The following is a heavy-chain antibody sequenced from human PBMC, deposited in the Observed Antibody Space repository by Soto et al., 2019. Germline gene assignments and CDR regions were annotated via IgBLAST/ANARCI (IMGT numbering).Heavy chain of an antibody. J-gene: IGHJ4*02. CDR3: AKDPYYYDSSGYFDY. V-gene: IGHV3-30*18. CDR2: ISYDGSNK. CDR1: GFTFSNYG. Sequence: GGSLRLSCAASGFTFSNYGMHWVRQAPGKGLEWVAVISYDGSNKYYADSVKGRFTISRDNSKNTLYLQMNSLRAEDTAVYYCAKDPYYYDSSGYFDYWGQGTLVTVSS. D-gene: IGHD3-22*01.